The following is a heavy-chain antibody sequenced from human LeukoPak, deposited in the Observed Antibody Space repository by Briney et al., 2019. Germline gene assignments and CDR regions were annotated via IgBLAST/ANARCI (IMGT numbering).Heavy chain of an antibody. CDR2: IKQDGSEK. CDR3: ARRIAAAGTGWFDP. J-gene: IGHJ5*02. CDR1: GFTFSSYW. V-gene: IGHV3-7*01. D-gene: IGHD6-13*01. Sequence: GGSLRLSCAASGFTFSSYWMSWVRQAPGKGLEWAANIKQDGSEKYYVDSVKGRFTISRDNAKNSLYLQMNSLRAEDTAVYYCARRIAAAGTGWFDPWGQGTLVTVSS.